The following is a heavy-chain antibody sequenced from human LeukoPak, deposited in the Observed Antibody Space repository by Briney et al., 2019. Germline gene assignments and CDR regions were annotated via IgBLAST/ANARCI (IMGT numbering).Heavy chain of an antibody. Sequence: ASVKVSCKASGYTFTDYYLHWVRQAPGQGLEWMGWINCNSGGTSFAPKFRGRVTMTRDTSITTAYMELSGLTSDDTAVYYCSRSGTAENDYWGQGTLVTVSS. D-gene: IGHD6-25*01. CDR1: GYTFTDYY. V-gene: IGHV1-2*02. CDR2: INCNSGGT. CDR3: SRSGTAENDY. J-gene: IGHJ4*02.